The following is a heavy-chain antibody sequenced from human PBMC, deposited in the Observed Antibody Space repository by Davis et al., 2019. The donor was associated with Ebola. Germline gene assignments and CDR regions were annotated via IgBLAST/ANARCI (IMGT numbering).Heavy chain of an antibody. D-gene: IGHD3-22*01. J-gene: IGHJ4*02. CDR1: GFIFDDYG. CDR2: ISWNGGTT. V-gene: IGHV3-20*04. CDR3: ARYYYDGSGYYRPFDH. Sequence: GESLKISCAASGFIFDDYGMTWVRQAPGEGLEWVSGISWNGGTTGYADSVKGRFTISRDNAKNSLYLQMNSLRAEDTALYYCARYYYDGSGYYRPFDHWGQGTLVTVSS.